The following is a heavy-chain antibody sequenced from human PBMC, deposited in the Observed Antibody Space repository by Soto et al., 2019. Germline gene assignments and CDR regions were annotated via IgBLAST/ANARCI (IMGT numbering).Heavy chain of an antibody. V-gene: IGHV4-34*01. J-gene: IGHJ4*02. CDR3: ATVLATDPGYCSGGSCYFALAY. CDR2: INHSGST. Sequence: QVQLQQWGAGLLKPSETLSLTCAVYGGSFSGYYWSWIRQPPGKGLEWIGEINHSGSTNYNPSLKSRVTISVDTSKNHFSLTLSSVTAADTAVYCCATVLATDPGYCSGGSCYFALAYCGQGTVLTVSS. CDR1: GGSFSGYY. D-gene: IGHD2-15*01.